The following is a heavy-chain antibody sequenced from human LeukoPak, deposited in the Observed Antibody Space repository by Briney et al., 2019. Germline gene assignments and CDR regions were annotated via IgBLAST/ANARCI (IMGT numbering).Heavy chain of an antibody. Sequence: ASETLSLTCTVSGGSICSYYWSWIRQPPGKGLEWIGYIYYSGSTNYNPSLKSRVTISVDTSKNQFSLKLSSVTAADTAVYYCARDRKDPEGPNGYYYGMDVWGQGTTVTVSS. CDR3: ARDRKDPEGPNGYYYGMDV. J-gene: IGHJ6*02. CDR2: IYYSGST. D-gene: IGHD2-15*01. V-gene: IGHV4-59*01. CDR1: GGSICSYY.